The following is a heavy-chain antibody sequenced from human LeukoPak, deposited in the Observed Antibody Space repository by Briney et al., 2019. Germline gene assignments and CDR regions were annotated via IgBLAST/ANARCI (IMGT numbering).Heavy chain of an antibody. CDR3: ARDYYDSSGYYYPKDY. CDR1: GYTFTGYY. D-gene: IGHD3-22*01. CDR2: INPNSGGT. Sequence: ASVKVSCKASGYTFTGYYMHWVRRAPGQGLEWMGWINPNSGGTNYAQKFQGRVTMTRDTSISTAYMELSRLRSDDTAVYYCARDYYDSSGYYYPKDYWGQGTLVTVSS. J-gene: IGHJ4*02. V-gene: IGHV1-2*02.